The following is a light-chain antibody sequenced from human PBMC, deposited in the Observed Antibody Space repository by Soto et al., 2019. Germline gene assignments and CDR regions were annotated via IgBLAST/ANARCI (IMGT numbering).Light chain of an antibody. CDR3: QQRSNWPRT. CDR2: YAS. V-gene: IGKV3-11*01. Sequence: EIVLTQSPATLSLSPGEIATLSCRASQSVSSYLAWYHQKPGQAPRLLIEYASNSVTGVPAMFSGRRSRTDSPLTISVPAAEDLAVYCCQQRSNWPRTFGQGTKREIK. CDR1: QSVSSY. J-gene: IGKJ2*01.